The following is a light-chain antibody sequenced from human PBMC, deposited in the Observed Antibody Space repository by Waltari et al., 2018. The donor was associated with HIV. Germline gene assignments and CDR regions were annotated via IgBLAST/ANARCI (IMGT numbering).Light chain of an antibody. CDR3: QSADNSCTYV. CDR2: KDT. CDR1: ALPKKY. V-gene: IGLV3-25*03. J-gene: IGLJ1*01. Sequence: SYELTQPHSVSVSPGQTARITCSGDALPKKYAYWYQQKPGQAPGMVIYKDTERPSGIPDRFSGSSSGTTVTLTISGVQAEDEADYFCQSADNSCTYVFGTGTKVTVL.